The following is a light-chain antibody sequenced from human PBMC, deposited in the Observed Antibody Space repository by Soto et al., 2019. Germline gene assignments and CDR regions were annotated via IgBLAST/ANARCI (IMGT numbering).Light chain of an antibody. Sequence: DIQMTQSPSSLSASVGDRVTLTCRASQTISNFLSWYQQKPGKAPKLLIYAASGLQSDVPSRFSAGGSGTDFTLNITSLQPEDFATYFCQQSFSTPRTCGQGTGVEIK. CDR3: QQSFSTPRT. J-gene: IGKJ1*01. V-gene: IGKV1-39*01. CDR1: QTISNF. CDR2: AAS.